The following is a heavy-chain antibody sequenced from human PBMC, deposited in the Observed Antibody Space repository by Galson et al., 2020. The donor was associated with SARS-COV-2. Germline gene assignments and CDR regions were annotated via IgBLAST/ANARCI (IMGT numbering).Heavy chain of an antibody. V-gene: IGHV1-46*01. CDR1: GYTFSSYY. J-gene: IGHJ5*02. CDR2: IKPSGGST. D-gene: IGHD4-4*01. Sequence: ASVKVSCKASGYTFSSYYMHWVRQAPGQGLEWVGLIKPSGGSTSYAQKFQGRVTMTRDTSTSTVYMELSSLRSDYTAVYFCASEHHSNYVNWFDPWGQGTLVTVSS. CDR3: ASEHHSNYVNWFDP.